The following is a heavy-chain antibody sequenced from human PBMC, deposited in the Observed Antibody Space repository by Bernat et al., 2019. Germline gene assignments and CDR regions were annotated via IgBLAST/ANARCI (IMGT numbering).Heavy chain of an antibody. D-gene: IGHD4-4*01. Sequence: EVQLLESGGGLVQPGGSLRLSCAASGFTFSSYAMSWVRQAPGKGLEWVSAISGSGGNTFYADSVKGRFTISRDNSKNTLYLQLNSLRAEDTAVYYCAKTGSLRSNIGFDYWGQGTLVTVSS. V-gene: IGHV3-23*01. CDR2: ISGSGGNT. CDR3: AKTGSLRSNIGFDY. J-gene: IGHJ4*02. CDR1: GFTFSSYA.